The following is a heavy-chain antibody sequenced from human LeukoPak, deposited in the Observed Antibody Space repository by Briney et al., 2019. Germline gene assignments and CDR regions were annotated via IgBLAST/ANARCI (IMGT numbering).Heavy chain of an antibody. Sequence: PSETLSLTCAVYGGSFSGYYWSWIRQPPGKGLEWIGEINHSGSTNYNPSLKSRVTISVDTSKNRFSLKLSSVTAADTAVYYCASRPYYGSGSYYRTFDYWGQGTLVTVSS. J-gene: IGHJ4*02. D-gene: IGHD3-10*01. V-gene: IGHV4-34*01. CDR2: INHSGST. CDR3: ASRPYYGSGSYYRTFDY. CDR1: GGSFSGYY.